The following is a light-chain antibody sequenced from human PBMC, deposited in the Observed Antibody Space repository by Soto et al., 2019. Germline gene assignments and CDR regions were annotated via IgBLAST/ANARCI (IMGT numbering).Light chain of an antibody. CDR2: KVS. CDR1: QSLVHSDGIAY. J-gene: IGKJ5*01. Sequence: DIVLTQSPLSLPATPGEPASISCMSNQSLVHSDGIAYFSWFQQRPGRSPRRLIYKVSNRDSGVPARFSGSGSGTDFALKISRVEAEDVGVYYCMQGTHWPITFGQGTRLEIK. V-gene: IGKV2-30*02. CDR3: MQGTHWPIT.